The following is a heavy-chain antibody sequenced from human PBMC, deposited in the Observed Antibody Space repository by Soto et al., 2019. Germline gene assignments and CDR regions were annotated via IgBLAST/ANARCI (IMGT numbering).Heavy chain of an antibody. D-gene: IGHD1-7*01. J-gene: IGHJ3*02. CDR2: ISNDGRNK. V-gene: IGHV3-30*18. CDR1: GLPSGRFG. Sequence: GGFRRSSWAASGLPSGRFGGPGVRQAPAMGRGWVAVISNDGRNKYYADSVKGRFTISRDNAKNTLYLQMNSLRAEDTAVYYCAKDPGSGYNRNFYAFDIWGQGTMVTVSS. CDR3: AKDPGSGYNRNFYAFDI.